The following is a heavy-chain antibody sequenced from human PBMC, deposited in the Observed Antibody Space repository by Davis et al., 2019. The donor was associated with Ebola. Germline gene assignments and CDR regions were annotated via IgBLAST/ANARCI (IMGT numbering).Heavy chain of an antibody. D-gene: IGHD3-10*01. Sequence: ASVKVSCKASGYTFTSYGISWVRQAPGQGLEWMGWISAYNGNTNYAQKLQGRVTMTTDTSTSTAYMELRSLRSDDTAVYYCARERGYYYGSGSYLRLDVWGQGTTVTVSS. J-gene: IGHJ6*02. CDR1: GYTFTSYG. V-gene: IGHV1-18*01. CDR3: ARERGYYYGSGSYLRLDV. CDR2: ISAYNGNT.